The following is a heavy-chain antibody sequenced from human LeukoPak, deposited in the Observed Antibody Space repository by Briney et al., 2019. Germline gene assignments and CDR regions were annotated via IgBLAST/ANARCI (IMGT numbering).Heavy chain of an antibody. J-gene: IGHJ6*02. CDR2: ISYDGSNK. V-gene: IGHV3-30-3*01. CDR1: GFTFSSYA. Sequence: GRSLRLSCAASGFTFSSYAMHWVRQAPGKGLEWVAVISYDGSNKYYADSVKGRFTISRDNSKNTLYLQMNSLRAEDTAVYYCVRDPPNYDFWSGYYYYYGMDVWGQGTTVTVSS. CDR3: VRDPPNYDFWSGYYYYYGMDV. D-gene: IGHD3-3*01.